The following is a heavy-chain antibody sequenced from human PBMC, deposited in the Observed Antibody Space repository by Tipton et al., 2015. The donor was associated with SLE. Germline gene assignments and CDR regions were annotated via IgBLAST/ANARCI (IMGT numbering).Heavy chain of an antibody. CDR2: IYYSGRT. J-gene: IGHJ5*02. V-gene: IGHV4-39*07. D-gene: IGHD2-2*01. CDR3: AREGQYQSWFDP. CDR1: GGSISRSSHY. Sequence: TLSLTCTVSGGSISRSSHYWGWIRQPPGKGLEWIGSIYYSGRTYYNSSLKSRVTISVDTSKNQFSLKLSSVTDADTAVYYCAREGQYQSWFDPWGQGTLVTVSS.